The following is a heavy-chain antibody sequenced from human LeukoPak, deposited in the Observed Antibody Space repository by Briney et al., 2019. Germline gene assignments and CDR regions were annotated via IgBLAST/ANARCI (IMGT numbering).Heavy chain of an antibody. D-gene: IGHD2-21*02. CDR2: IYYSGST. J-gene: IGHJ6*02. CDR3: AGLRVVVTDQYNVYYYYGMDV. V-gene: IGHV4-39*07. Sequence: PSETLSLTCTVSGGSISSSSYYWGWIRQPPGKGLEWIGSIYYSGSTYYNPSLKSRVTISVDTSKNQFSLKLSSVTAADTAVYYCAGLRVVVTDQYNVYYYYGMDVWGQGTTVTVSS. CDR1: GGSISSSSYY.